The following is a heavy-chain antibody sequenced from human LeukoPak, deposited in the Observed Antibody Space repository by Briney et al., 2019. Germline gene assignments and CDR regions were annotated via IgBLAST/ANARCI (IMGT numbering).Heavy chain of an antibody. D-gene: IGHD6-6*01. J-gene: IGHJ4*02. Sequence: GGSPRLSCAASGFTFSSYAMHWVRQAPGKGLEWVAVISYDGSNKYYADSVKGRFTISRDNSKNTLYLQMNSLRAEDTAVYYCARGRLEYSSSPSDYWGQGTLVTVSS. CDR3: ARGRLEYSSSPSDY. V-gene: IGHV3-30-3*01. CDR2: ISYDGSNK. CDR1: GFTFSSYA.